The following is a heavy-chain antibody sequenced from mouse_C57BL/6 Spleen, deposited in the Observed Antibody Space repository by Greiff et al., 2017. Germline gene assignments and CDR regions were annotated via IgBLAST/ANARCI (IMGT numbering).Heavy chain of an antibody. V-gene: IGHV5-17*01. Sequence: EVMLVESGGGLVKPGGSLKLSCAASGFTFSDYGMHWVRQAPEKGLEWVAYISSGSSTIYYADTVKGRFTISRDNAKNTLFLQMTSLRSEDTAMYYCARDGYDMGFAYWGQGTLVTASA. CDR2: ISSGSSTI. D-gene: IGHD2-2*01. CDR1: GFTFSDYG. J-gene: IGHJ3*01. CDR3: ARDGYDMGFAY.